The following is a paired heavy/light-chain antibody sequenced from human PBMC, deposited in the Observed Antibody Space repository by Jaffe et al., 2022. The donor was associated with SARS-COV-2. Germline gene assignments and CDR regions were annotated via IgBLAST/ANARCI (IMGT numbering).Light chain of an antibody. CDR3: QVWDSSGGLSVV. J-gene: IGLJ2*01. V-gene: IGLV3-21*02. CDR2: DDR. CDR1: NIETKK. Sequence: SYVLTQPPSVSVAPGQTATIACEGHNIETKKVNWYQQKPGQAPVLVVYDDRDPPSGIPDRFSGSNSGSTASLTITRVEAGDEADYFCQVWDSSGGLSVVFGGGTKLTVL.
Heavy chain of an antibody. D-gene: IGHD5-12*01. J-gene: IGHJ4*02. CDR3: ARLRSGNSGASLRYFDY. V-gene: IGHV1-2*06. CDR2: LNPNSGGT. CDR1: GYTFIGHY. Sequence: QVHLVQSGAEVKKPGTSFKVSCKASGYTFIGHYIHWVRQAPGQALEWMGQLNPNSGGTNYAQKFQGRITMTRDTSISTAYMELSRLRSDDTAVYYCARLRSGNSGASLRYFDYWGQGTLVTVSS.